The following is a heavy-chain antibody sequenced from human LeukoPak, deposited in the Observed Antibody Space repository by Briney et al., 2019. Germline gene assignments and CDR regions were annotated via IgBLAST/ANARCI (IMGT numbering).Heavy chain of an antibody. J-gene: IGHJ4*02. Sequence: GGSLRLSCAASGFTFSSYAMSWVRQAPGKGLEWVSSISSSSSYIYYADSVKGRFTISRDNAKNSLYLQMNSLRAEDTAVYYCARVSYGSGSYVYYFDYWGQGTLVTVSS. CDR2: ISSSSSYI. D-gene: IGHD3-10*01. V-gene: IGHV3-21*01. CDR3: ARVSYGSGSYVYYFDY. CDR1: GFTFSSYA.